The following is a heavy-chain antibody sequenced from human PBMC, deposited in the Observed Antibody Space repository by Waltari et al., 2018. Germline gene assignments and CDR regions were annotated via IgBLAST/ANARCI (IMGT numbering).Heavy chain of an antibody. Sequence: EVQLVESGGGLVKPGGSLRLSCVVCGLHFSSLSRNWVRQAPGKGLEWVSYISDGSDYSYYADSVKGRFTISRDNAKNSLYLQMNRLRTDDTAVYYCARDFYCSDGRCTDYWGQGTLVTVSS. D-gene: IGHD2-15*01. CDR2: ISDGSDYS. CDR3: ARDFYCSDGRCTDY. CDR1: GLHFSSLS. V-gene: IGHV3-21*01. J-gene: IGHJ4*02.